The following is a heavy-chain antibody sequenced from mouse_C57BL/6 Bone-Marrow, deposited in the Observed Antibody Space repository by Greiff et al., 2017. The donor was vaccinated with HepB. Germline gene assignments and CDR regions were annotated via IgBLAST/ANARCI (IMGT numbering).Heavy chain of an antibody. V-gene: IGHV1-63*01. D-gene: IGHD1-1*01. J-gene: IGHJ2*01. CDR2: IYPGGGYT. CDR1: GYTFTNYW. Sequence: QVQLQQSGAELVRPGTSVKMSCKASGYTFTNYWIGWAKQRPGHGLEWIGDIYPGGGYTNYTEKFKGKATLTADKSSSTAYMQFSSLTSEDSAIYYCARSYYVSSYGRDYWGQGTTLTVSS. CDR3: ARSYYVSSYGRDY.